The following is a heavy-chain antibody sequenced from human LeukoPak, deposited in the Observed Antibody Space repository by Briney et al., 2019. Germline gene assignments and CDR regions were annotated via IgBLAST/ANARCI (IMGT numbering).Heavy chain of an antibody. J-gene: IGHJ4*02. V-gene: IGHV3-23*01. CDR3: AKEYYDFWSGYYYFDY. D-gene: IGHD3-3*01. Sequence: PGGSLRLSCAASEFTFSSYAMSWVRQTPGKGLEWVSAIGGSGGSTYYADSVKGRFTISRDNSKNTLYLQMNSLGAEDTAVYYCAKEYYDFWSGYYYFDYWGQGTLVTVSS. CDR1: EFTFSSYA. CDR2: IGGSGGST.